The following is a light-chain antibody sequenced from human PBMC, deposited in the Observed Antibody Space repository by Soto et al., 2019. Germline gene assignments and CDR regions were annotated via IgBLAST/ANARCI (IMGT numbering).Light chain of an antibody. Sequence: QPVLTQAPSASRTPGQRVTISCSGSSSNIGSNTVNWYQQLPGTAPKLLIYSNNQRLSGVPDRFSGSKSGTSASLAISGLQSEDEADYYCAAWDDSLNGYVFGTGTKVTVL. J-gene: IGLJ1*01. CDR1: SSNIGSNT. CDR3: AAWDDSLNGYV. V-gene: IGLV1-44*01. CDR2: SNN.